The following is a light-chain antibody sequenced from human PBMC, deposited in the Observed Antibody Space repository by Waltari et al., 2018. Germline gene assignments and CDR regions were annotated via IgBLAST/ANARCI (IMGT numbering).Light chain of an antibody. CDR1: QTVLLTSNNRNH. CDR3: QQYYRPPLT. Sequence: DIVMTQSPDTVAVSLVERATITCTSSQTVLLTSNNRNHLAWYRQKPGQPPQLLIYWASTRESRVPDRFSGSGSGTDFTLTISSLQAEDVAVYYCQQYYRPPLTFGGGTKVEIK. J-gene: IGKJ4*01. CDR2: WAS. V-gene: IGKV4-1*01.